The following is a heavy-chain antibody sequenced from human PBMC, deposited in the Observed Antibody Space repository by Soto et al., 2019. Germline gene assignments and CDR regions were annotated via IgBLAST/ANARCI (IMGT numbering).Heavy chain of an antibody. CDR1: GFTFSSYA. CDR3: AKTPWGYPRHY. V-gene: IGHV3-23*01. CDR2: ISGSGGRT. D-gene: IGHD5-12*01. Sequence: GSLRLSCAASGFTFSSYAMSWVRQAPGKGLEWVSGISGSGGRTYYADSVRGRFSISRDNSKNTLYLEMNSLRAEDTALYERAKTPWGYPRHYWGQGTLFTVCS. J-gene: IGHJ4*02.